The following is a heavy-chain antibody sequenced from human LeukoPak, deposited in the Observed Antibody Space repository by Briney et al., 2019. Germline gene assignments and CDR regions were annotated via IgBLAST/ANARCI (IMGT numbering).Heavy chain of an antibody. Sequence: PGGSLRLSCAASGFSFSSYLMSWVRQAPGKGLEWVATIKQDGSEKYYVDSVKGRFTISRDSAKSSLYLQMNSLRVEDTGVYYCVRDPASNRHFWFYGGREPRVTVSS. CDR2: IKQDGSEK. J-gene: IGHJ4*02. CDR1: GFSFSSYL. V-gene: IGHV3-7*01. D-gene: IGHD3-3*02. CDR3: VRDPASNRHFWFY.